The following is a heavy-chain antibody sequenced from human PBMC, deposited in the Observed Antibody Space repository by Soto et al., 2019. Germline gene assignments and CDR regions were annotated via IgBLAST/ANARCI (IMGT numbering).Heavy chain of an antibody. D-gene: IGHD3-16*01. J-gene: IGHJ4*02. V-gene: IGHV5-51*01. Sequence: GESLKISCEASGYTFSDQWVAWVRQKPGKGLEWLGIIFPGDSDTRYSPSFQGHVTISVDNSIHTHFLQWSSLTTSDTATYYCARVYMXTFGGLTPSPRAYRFDYWGQGTRVTVSS. CDR2: IFPGDSDT. CDR1: GYTFSDQW. CDR3: ARVYMXTFGGLTPSPRAYRFDY.